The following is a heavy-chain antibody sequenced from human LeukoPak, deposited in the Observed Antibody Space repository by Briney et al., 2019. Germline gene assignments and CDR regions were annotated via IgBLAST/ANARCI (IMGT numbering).Heavy chain of an antibody. CDR2: ISTYSSTI. V-gene: IGHV3-48*01. Sequence: GGSLRPSCAASGFTFSSYSMNWVRQAPGKGLEWVSYISTYSSTIYYADSVKGRFTISRDDAKNSLYLQLNSLRAEDTAVYYCARDLESSGYLFFDYWGQGTLVTVSS. D-gene: IGHD3-22*01. CDR1: GFTFSSYS. J-gene: IGHJ4*02. CDR3: ARDLESSGYLFFDY.